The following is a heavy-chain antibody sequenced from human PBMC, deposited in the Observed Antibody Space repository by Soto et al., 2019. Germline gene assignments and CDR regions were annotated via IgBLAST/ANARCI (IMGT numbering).Heavy chain of an antibody. D-gene: IGHD3-16*01. CDR3: ARDTTATYTAVDY. V-gene: IGHV1-69*13. Sequence: VASVKVSCKASGGTFSSYAISWVRQAPGQGLEWMGGIIPIFGTANYAQKFQGRVTITADESTSTAYMELSSLRSEDTAVYYCARDTTATYTAVDYWGQGPLVTVSS. CDR1: GGTFSSYA. CDR2: IIPIFGTA. J-gene: IGHJ4*02.